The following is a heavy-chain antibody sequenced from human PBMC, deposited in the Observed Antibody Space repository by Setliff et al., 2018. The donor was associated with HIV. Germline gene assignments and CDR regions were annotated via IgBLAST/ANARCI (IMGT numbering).Heavy chain of an antibody. CDR3: ARAYRPRALDI. J-gene: IGHJ3*02. Sequence: SVKVSCKASGDNFNNVAFNWVRQAPGQGLEWMGGIIPIVGQTNYAQKFQGRFTITADTSTNTAFMELTSLTSEDTAFYYCARAYRPRALDIWGQGKMVTVSS. D-gene: IGHD1-26*01. CDR2: IIPIVGQT. CDR1: GDNFNNVA. V-gene: IGHV1-69*10.